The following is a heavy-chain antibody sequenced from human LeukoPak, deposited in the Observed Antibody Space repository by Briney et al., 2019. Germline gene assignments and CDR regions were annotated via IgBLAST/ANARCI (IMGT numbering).Heavy chain of an antibody. CDR3: ARGRGNIYYFDF. D-gene: IGHD3-10*01. Sequence: GGSLRLSCAASGSTFSSYAMHWVRQAPGKGLEWVALISNDGTYKYYADSVKGRFAISRDNSKNTLYLQMNSLRAEDTAMYHCARGRGNIYYFDFWGQGTLVTVSS. J-gene: IGHJ4*02. CDR2: ISNDGTYK. V-gene: IGHV3-30*09. CDR1: GSTFSSYA.